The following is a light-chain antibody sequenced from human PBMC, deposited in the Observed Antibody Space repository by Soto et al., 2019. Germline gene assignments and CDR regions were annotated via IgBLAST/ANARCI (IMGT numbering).Light chain of an antibody. CDR1: QSVSSN. CDR2: GAS. Sequence: EIVMTQSPATLSVSPGERATLSCRASQSVSSNLAWYQQKPGQAPRLLIYGASTRATGIPARFSGSGSGTEVTLTISSLQSDDFEVYYCQQYNNWPPYTFGQGTKLEIK. CDR3: QQYNNWPPYT. V-gene: IGKV3-15*01. J-gene: IGKJ2*01.